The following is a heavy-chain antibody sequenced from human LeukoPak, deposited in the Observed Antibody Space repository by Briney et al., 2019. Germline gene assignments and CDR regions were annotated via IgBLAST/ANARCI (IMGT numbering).Heavy chain of an antibody. V-gene: IGHV4-38-2*01. D-gene: IGHD2-15*01. CDR1: GYSIGSGYY. CDR3: ARHAYCSSGSCPDF. Sequence: SETLSLTCAVSGYSIGSGYYWGWIRQPPGKGLEWIGSIFRSGSTHYHPSLKSRVTISVDTSKNQFSLKLSSVTAADTAVYYCARHAYCSSGSCPDFWGQGTLVTVSS. J-gene: IGHJ4*02. CDR2: IFRSGST.